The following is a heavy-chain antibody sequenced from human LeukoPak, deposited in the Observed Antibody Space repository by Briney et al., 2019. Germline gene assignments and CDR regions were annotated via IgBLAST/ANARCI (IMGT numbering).Heavy chain of an antibody. CDR2: MNPNSGGT. CDR3: ARDKVVLGELSLPDQ. V-gene: IGHV1-2*02. CDR1: GYTLTGYY. D-gene: IGHD3-16*02. Sequence: GASVKVSCKASGYTLTGYYMHGVRQAPGQGLEWMGWMNPNSGGTKYAQKFQGRVTMTRDTSISTAYMELSRLRSDDTAMYYCARDKVVLGELSLPDQWGQGTLVTVFS. J-gene: IGHJ5*02.